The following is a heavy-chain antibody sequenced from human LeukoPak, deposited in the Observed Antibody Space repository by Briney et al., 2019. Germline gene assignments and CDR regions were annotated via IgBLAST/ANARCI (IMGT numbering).Heavy chain of an antibody. CDR3: ARVGNWNSAGY. Sequence: KSGGSLRLSCAASGFTFSSYAMSWVRQAPGKGLEWVSAISGSGGSTYYADSVKGRFTISRDNAKNSLYLQMNSLRAEDTAVYYCARVGNWNSAGYWGQGTLVTVSS. V-gene: IGHV3-23*01. CDR2: ISGSGGST. D-gene: IGHD1-7*01. J-gene: IGHJ4*02. CDR1: GFTFSSYA.